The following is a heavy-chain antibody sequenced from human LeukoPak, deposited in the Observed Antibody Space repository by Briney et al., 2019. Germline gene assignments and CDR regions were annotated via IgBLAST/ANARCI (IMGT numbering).Heavy chain of an antibody. CDR2: INPNSGDT. V-gene: IGHV1-2*02. J-gene: IGHJ4*02. D-gene: IGHD1-20*01. Sequence: ASVKVSCKASGYTFNHHGISWVRQAPGQGLEWMGWINPNSGDTNYAQNFQGRVTMTRDTSISTAYMGLSGLRSDDTAIYYCARVTADDSYDYWGQGTLVTVSS. CDR1: GYTFNHHG. CDR3: ARVTADDSYDY.